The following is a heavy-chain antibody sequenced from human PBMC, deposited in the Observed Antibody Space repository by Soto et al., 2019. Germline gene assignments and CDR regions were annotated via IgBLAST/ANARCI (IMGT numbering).Heavy chain of an antibody. CDR2: IDASSTHI. J-gene: IGHJ5*02. Sequence: EVQLVESGGGLVKPGGSLRLSCAASGFSFSTYNMNWVRQAPGKGLEWVSSIDASSTHIYYADSVKGRFTISRDNGKSSPYLQMESLRAEDTALYYCVRQQYDFLVDPWCQGTLVTVSS. D-gene: IGHD3-16*01. CDR3: VRQQYDFLVDP. CDR1: GFSFSTYN. V-gene: IGHV3-21*01.